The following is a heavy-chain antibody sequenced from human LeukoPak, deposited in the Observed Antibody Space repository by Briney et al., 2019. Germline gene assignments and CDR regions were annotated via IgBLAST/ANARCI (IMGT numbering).Heavy chain of an antibody. CDR2: IYYSGST. CDR3: ARDLGPGRFVVGMDV. D-gene: IGHD2-2*01. CDR1: GGSISSGGYY. Sequence: SQTLSLTCTVSGGSISSGGYYWSWIRQHPGKGLEWIGYIYYSGSTYYNPSLKSRVTISVDTSKNQFSLKLSSVTAADTAVYYRARDLGPGRFVVGMDVWGQGTTVTVSS. J-gene: IGHJ6*02. V-gene: IGHV4-31*03.